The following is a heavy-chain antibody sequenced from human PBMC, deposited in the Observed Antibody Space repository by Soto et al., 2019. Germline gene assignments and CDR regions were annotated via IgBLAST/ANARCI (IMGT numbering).Heavy chain of an antibody. V-gene: IGHV3-64D*08. CDR1: GLTLSSYA. D-gene: IGHD6-13*01. J-gene: IGHJ4*02. CDR3: VKEGIAAAGTMSY. Sequence: GRSLRLSCSASGLTLSSYAMHWVRQAPGKGLEYVSAISSNGGSTYYADSVKGRFTISRDNSKNTLYLQMSSLRAEDTAVYYCVKEGIAAAGTMSYWGREPWSPSPQ. CDR2: ISSNGGST.